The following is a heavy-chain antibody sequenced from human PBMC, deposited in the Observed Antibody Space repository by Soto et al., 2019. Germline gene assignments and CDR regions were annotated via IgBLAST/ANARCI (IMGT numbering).Heavy chain of an antibody. D-gene: IGHD2-8*01. J-gene: IGHJ6*02. Sequence: SETLSLSCNIARTSAKSGVYFWSWIRQTPVKGLEWIGYLYNTGGANYNPSLRGRVTISVDMSKNQISLKMTSVTPADTSVYFCARDGVRFVHASYSYFGLDVWGQGTTVT. CDR2: LYNTGGA. CDR1: RTSAKSGVYF. CDR3: ARDGVRFVHASYSYFGLDV. V-gene: IGHV4-61*08.